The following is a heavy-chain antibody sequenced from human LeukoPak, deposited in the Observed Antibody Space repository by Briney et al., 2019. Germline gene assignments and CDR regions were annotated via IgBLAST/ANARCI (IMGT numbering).Heavy chain of an antibody. D-gene: IGHD5-24*01. J-gene: IGHJ4*02. CDR3: ARDPARDGYKRGGGFDY. CDR1: GDSVSSNSAA. V-gene: IGHV6-1*01. CDR2: TYYRSKWYN. Sequence: SQTLSLTCAISGDSVSSNSAAWNWIRQSPSRGLEWLGRTYYRSKWYNDYAVSVKSRITINPDTSKNQFSLKLSSVTAADTAVYYCARDPARDGYKRGGGFDYWGQGTLVTVSS.